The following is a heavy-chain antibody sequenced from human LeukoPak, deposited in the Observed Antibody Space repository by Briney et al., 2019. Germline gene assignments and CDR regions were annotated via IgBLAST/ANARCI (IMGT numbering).Heavy chain of an antibody. Sequence: GGSLRLSCAASGFTFSSYAMHWVRQAPGKGLEYVSTISSNGASTYYADSVKGRFTISRDNSKNTLYLQVGSLRPEDMAVYYCARGASILLWLLDYWGQGTLVTVSS. CDR3: ARGASILLWLLDY. J-gene: IGHJ4*02. CDR1: GFTFSSYA. V-gene: IGHV3-64*02. D-gene: IGHD5-18*01. CDR2: ISSNGAST.